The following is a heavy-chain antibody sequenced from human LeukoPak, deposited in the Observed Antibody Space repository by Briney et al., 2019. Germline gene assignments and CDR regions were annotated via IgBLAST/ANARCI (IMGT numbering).Heavy chain of an antibody. Sequence: ASVKVSCKASGYTFTSYDINWVRQATGQGLEWMGWMNPNSGNTGYAQKFQGRVTMTRTTYISRAYMELSSLRSEDTAVYYCARPSQASSSNTNYYYYGMDVWGQGTTVTVSS. CDR1: GYTFTSYD. J-gene: IGHJ6*02. CDR2: MNPNSGNT. D-gene: IGHD6-6*01. CDR3: ARPSQASSSNTNYYYYGMDV. V-gene: IGHV1-8*01.